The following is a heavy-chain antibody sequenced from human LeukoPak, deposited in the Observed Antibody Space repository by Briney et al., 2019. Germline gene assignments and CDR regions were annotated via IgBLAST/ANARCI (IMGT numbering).Heavy chain of an antibody. CDR1: GYTFTGYY. D-gene: IGHD3-9*01. V-gene: IGHV1-2*02. CDR3: ARGPTRYFDWLFIFDY. CDR2: INPNSGGT. Sequence: GASVKVSCKASGYTFTGYYTHWVRQAPGQGLEWMGWINPNSGGTNYAQKFQGRVTMTRDTSISTAYMELSRLRSDDTAVYYCARGPTRYFDWLFIFDYWGQGTLVTVSS. J-gene: IGHJ4*02.